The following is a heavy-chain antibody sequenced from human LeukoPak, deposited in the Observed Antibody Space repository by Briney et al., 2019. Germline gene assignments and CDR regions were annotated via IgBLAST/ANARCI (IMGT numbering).Heavy chain of an antibody. CDR1: GFTSSTYS. J-gene: IGHJ4*02. Sequence: PGGSLRLSCAASGFTSSTYSMNWVRQAPGKGLEWVSYIGSSSGTIYYAGSVKGRFTVSRDNAKNSLYLQMNSLRAEDTAVYYCARHYCTGSRCSSGAFDYWGQGTLVTVSS. CDR2: IGSSSGTI. CDR3: ARHYCTGSRCSSGAFDY. D-gene: IGHD2-8*02. V-gene: IGHV3-48*01.